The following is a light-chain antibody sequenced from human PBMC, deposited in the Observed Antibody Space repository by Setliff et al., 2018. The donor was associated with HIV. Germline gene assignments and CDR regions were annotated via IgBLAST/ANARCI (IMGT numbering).Light chain of an antibody. CDR1: SSDIGRYNL. CDR2: QAT. J-gene: IGLJ1*01. Sequence: QSALTQPASVSGSPGQSITLSCTGTSSDIGRYNLVSWYQQYPGKAPKLMIYQATKRPSGVSNRFSGSKSGNTAPLTISGLQAEDVADYYGFSNTGTNTYVFRSGTKATV. CDR3: FSNTGTNTYV. V-gene: IGLV2-23*01.